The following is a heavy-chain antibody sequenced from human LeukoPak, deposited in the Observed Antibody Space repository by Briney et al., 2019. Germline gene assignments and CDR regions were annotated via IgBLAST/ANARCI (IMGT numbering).Heavy chain of an antibody. CDR3: ARDLRRFAAYYFDY. CDR2: ISSDGRDK. CDR1: GLTFRNYW. D-gene: IGHD5/OR15-5a*01. J-gene: IGHJ4*02. Sequence: GGSLRLSCGASGLTFRNYWMHWVRQAPGKGLEWVAVISSDGRDKHHADSVKGRFTISRDNSKNTLYLQTNSLRAEDTAVYYCARDLRRFAAYYFDYWGQGTLVTVSS. V-gene: IGHV3-30*03.